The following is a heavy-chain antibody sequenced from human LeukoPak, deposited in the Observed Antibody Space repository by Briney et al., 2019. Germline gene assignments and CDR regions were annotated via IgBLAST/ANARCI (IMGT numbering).Heavy chain of an antibody. D-gene: IGHD3-10*01. J-gene: IGHJ6*02. Sequence: ASVKVSCKASGYTFTSYCMHWVRQAPGQGLEWMGIINPSGGSTSYAQKFQGRVTMTRDTSTSTVYMELSSLRSEDTAVYYCARDLTMVRGVIINPPYYYGMDVWGQGTTVTVSS. V-gene: IGHV1-46*01. CDR2: INPSGGST. CDR3: ARDLTMVRGVIINPPYYYGMDV. CDR1: GYTFTSYC.